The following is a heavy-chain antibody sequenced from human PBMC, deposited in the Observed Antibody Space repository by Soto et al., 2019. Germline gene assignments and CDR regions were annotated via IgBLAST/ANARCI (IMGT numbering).Heavy chain of an antibody. CDR3: AKSLGLRGYSGYELYYYYYGMDV. Sequence: GGSLRLSCAASGFTFSSYAMSWVRQAPGKGLEWVSAISGSGGSTYYADSVKGRFTISRDNSKNTLYLQMNSLRAEDTAVYYCAKSLGLRGYSGYELYYYYYGMDVWGQGTTVTVSS. J-gene: IGHJ6*02. V-gene: IGHV3-23*01. CDR2: ISGSGGST. CDR1: GFTFSSYA. D-gene: IGHD5-12*01.